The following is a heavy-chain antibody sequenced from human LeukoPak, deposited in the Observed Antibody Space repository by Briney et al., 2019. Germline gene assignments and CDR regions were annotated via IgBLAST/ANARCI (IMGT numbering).Heavy chain of an antibody. CDR1: GFTFSSYA. CDR2: ISYDGSNK. Sequence: GGSLRLSCAASGFTFSSYAMHWVRQAPGKGLEWVAVISYDGSNKYYADSVKGRFTISRDNSKNTLYLQMNSLRAEDTAMYYCAKKRDAFDIWGQGTVVAVSS. V-gene: IGHV3-30-3*01. J-gene: IGHJ3*02. CDR3: AKKRDAFDI. D-gene: IGHD5-24*01.